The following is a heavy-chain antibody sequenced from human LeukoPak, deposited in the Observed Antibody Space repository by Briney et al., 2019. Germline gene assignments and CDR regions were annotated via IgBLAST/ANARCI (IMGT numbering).Heavy chain of an antibody. V-gene: IGHV1-46*01. CDR1: GYTFTSYY. D-gene: IGHD3-22*01. J-gene: IGHJ4*02. Sequence: ASVKVSCKASGYTFTSYYMHWVRQAPGQGLEWMGIINPSGGSTSYAQKFQGRVTMTRDTSTSTVYMELSSLRSEDTAVYYCARGDYYDCSAAPLIDYWGQGTLVTVSS. CDR3: ARGDYYDCSAAPLIDY. CDR2: INPSGGST.